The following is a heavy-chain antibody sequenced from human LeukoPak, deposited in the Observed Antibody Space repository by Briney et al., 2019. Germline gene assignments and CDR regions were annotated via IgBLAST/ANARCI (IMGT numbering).Heavy chain of an antibody. V-gene: IGHV4-34*01. CDR3: ASAWIAAAGSIDY. J-gene: IGHJ4*02. D-gene: IGHD6-13*01. CDR2: ISHSGST. CDR1: GGSFSGYY. Sequence: SETLSLTCAVYGGSFSGYYWSWIRQPPGKGLEWIWEISHSGSTNYNPSLKSRVTISVDTSQNQFSLKLSSVTAADTAVYYCASAWIAAAGSIDYWGQGTLVTVSS.